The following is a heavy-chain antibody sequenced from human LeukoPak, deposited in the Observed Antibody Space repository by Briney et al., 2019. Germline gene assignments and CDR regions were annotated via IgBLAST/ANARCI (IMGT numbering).Heavy chain of an antibody. CDR3: ARDPGSSWANTYYFDY. CDR1: GYTFTGYY. V-gene: IGHV1-2*02. J-gene: IGHJ4*02. Sequence: ASVKVSCKASGYTFTGYYMHWVRQAPGQGLEWMGWINPNSGGTNYAQKFQGRVTMTRDPSISTAYIELSRLRSDDTAVYYCARDPGSSWANTYYFDYWGQGTLVTVSS. CDR2: INPNSGGT. D-gene: IGHD6-13*01.